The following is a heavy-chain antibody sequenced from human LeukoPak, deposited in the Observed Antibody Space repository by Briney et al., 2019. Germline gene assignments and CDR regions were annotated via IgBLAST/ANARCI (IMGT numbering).Heavy chain of an antibody. V-gene: IGHV3-53*01. CDR1: GFTFSSYN. D-gene: IGHD6-19*01. J-gene: IGHJ4*02. Sequence: GGSLRLSCAASGFTFSSYNMNWVRQAPGKGLEWVSVIYSGGTTFYADSVKGRFTISRDNSKNTLYLQMNSLRPDDTAVYYCTKLKGWYGDGYFDSWGPGTLVTVSS. CDR3: TKLKGWYGDGYFDS. CDR2: IYSGGTT.